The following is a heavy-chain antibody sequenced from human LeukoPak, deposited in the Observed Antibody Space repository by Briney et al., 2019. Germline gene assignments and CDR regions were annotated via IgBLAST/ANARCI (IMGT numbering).Heavy chain of an antibody. CDR2: VSAYNGNT. D-gene: IGHD3-16*01. J-gene: IGHJ4*02. V-gene: IGHV1-18*01. CDR3: ARVPYYPGPNDY. Sequence: ASVKVSCKASGYTFTSYGISWVRQAPGQGLEWMGWVSAYNGNTNYAQKPQGRVTMTTDTSTSTAYMELRSLRSDDTAVYYCARVPYYPGPNDYWGQGTLVTVSS. CDR1: GYTFTSYG.